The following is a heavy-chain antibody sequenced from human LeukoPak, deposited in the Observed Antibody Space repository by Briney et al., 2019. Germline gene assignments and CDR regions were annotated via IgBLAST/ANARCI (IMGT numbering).Heavy chain of an antibody. Sequence: PSETLSLTCTVSGGSISSYYWSWIRQPLGKGLEWIGYIYYSGSTNYNPSLKSRVTISVDTSKNQFSLKLSSVTAADTAVYYCATLLSSSWSFDYWGQGTLVTVSS. CDR1: GGSISSYY. J-gene: IGHJ4*02. V-gene: IGHV4-59*08. CDR3: ATLLSSSWSFDY. D-gene: IGHD6-13*01. CDR2: IYYSGST.